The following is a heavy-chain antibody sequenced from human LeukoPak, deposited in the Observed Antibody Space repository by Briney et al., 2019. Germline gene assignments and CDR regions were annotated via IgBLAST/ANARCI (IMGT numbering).Heavy chain of an antibody. CDR1: GGSISSYY. D-gene: IGHD3-22*01. J-gene: IGHJ5*02. CDR2: IYYSGST. V-gene: IGHV4-30-4*08. CDR3: ARGDYYYDSSGYYL. Sequence: SETLSLTCTVSGGSISSYYWSWIRQPPGKGLEWIGYIYYSGSTYYNPSLKSRVTISVDTSKNQFSLKLSSVTAADTAVYYCARGDYYYDSSGYYLWGQGTLVTVSS.